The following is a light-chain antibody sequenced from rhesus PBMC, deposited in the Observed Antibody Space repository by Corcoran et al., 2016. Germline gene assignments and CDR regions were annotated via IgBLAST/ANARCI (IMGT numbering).Light chain of an antibody. V-gene: IGKV1S16*01. J-gene: IGKJ4*01. CDR3: QQHCTFPLT. CDR1: EDISNY. CDR2: YAS. Sequence: DIQMTQSPSSLSPSVGDTVTITCRASEDISNYLVWYQQKPGKAPRPLIYYASSLGSGVPSRFSGSRSGTDFTLTITSLQPEDFATYYCQQHCTFPLTFGGGTKVEIK.